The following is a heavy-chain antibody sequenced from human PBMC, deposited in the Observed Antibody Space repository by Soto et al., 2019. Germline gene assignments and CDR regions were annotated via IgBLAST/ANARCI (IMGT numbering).Heavy chain of an antibody. Sequence: SETLSLTCAVYGGSFSGYYWSWIRQPPGKGLEWIGEINHSGSTNYNPSLKSRVTISVDTSKNQFSLKLSSVTAADTAVYYCARGRRRRMVSYYGMDVWGQGATVTVSS. V-gene: IGHV4-34*01. D-gene: IGHD3-10*01. J-gene: IGHJ6*02. CDR2: INHSGST. CDR1: GGSFSGYY. CDR3: ARGRRRRMVSYYGMDV.